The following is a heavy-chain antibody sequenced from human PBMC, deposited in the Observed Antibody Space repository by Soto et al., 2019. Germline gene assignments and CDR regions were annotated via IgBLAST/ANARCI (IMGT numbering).Heavy chain of an antibody. D-gene: IGHD1-26*01. J-gene: IGHJ3*02. CDR3: ARVSGSYYRDAFDI. V-gene: IGHV1-18*04. Sequence: ASVKVFCKASGYTFTSYGISWVRQAPGQGLEWMGWISAYNGNTNYAQKLQGRVTMTTDTSTSTAYMELRSLRSDDTAVYYCARVSGSYYRDAFDIWGQGTMVTVSS. CDR1: GYTFTSYG. CDR2: ISAYNGNT.